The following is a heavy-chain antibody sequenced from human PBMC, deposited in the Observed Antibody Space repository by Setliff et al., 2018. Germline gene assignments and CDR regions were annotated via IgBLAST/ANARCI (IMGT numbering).Heavy chain of an antibody. CDR2: TIPFFGTT. CDR3: ARDSPTVVTHIRAFDI. D-gene: IGHD4-17*01. CDR1: GGTFNNYG. J-gene: IGHJ3*02. Sequence: SVKVSCKASGGTFNNYGVTWVRQAPGQGLEWMGGTIPFFGTTNYAQKFQGRVTITTDESTSTAYMELSSLRSEDTAVYYCARDSPTVVTHIRAFDIWGQGTMVTVSS. V-gene: IGHV1-69*05.